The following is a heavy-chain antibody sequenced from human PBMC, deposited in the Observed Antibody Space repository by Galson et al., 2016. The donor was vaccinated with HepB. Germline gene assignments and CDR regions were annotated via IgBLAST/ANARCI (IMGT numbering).Heavy chain of an antibody. J-gene: IGHJ6*02. CDR2: IIPIFGTP. CDR1: GGTFSSYA. D-gene: IGHD3-9*01. V-gene: IGHV1-69*06. Sequence: SVKVSCKASGGTFSSYAISWVRQAPGQGLEWMGGIIPIFGTPNYAQKFQGRVTITADKSTSTAYMELRSLRSEDTAVYYCVRGGDYDSLNGYNYDTPLDVWGQGTTVTVSS. CDR3: VRGGDYDSLNGYNYDTPLDV.